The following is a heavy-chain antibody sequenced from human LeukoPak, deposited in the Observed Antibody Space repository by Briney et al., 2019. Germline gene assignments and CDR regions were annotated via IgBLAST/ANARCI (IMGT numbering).Heavy chain of an antibody. V-gene: IGHV4-39*02. Sequence: SETLSLTCTVSGVSISSSGNYWGWIRQPPGKGLEWIGSIYYSGSTYYNPSLKSRVTISLDTSKNHFSLKLSSVTAADTAVYYCAREGSIAARPDNAFDIWGQGTMVTVSS. D-gene: IGHD6-6*01. J-gene: IGHJ3*02. CDR1: GVSISSSGNY. CDR3: AREGSIAARPDNAFDI. CDR2: IYYSGST.